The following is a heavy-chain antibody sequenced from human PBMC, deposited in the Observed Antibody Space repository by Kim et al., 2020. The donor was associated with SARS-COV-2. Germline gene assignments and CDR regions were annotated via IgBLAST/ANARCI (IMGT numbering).Heavy chain of an antibody. J-gene: IGHJ6*02. Sequence: GESLKISCKGSGYSFTSYWIGWVRQMPGKGLEWMGIIYPGDSDTRYSPSFQGQVTISADKSISTAYLQGSSLKASDTAMYYCARHGLYCSSTSCRVSSSGWYVDYYYGMDVWGQGTTVTVSS. CDR3: ARHGLYCSSTSCRVSSSGWYVDYYYGMDV. V-gene: IGHV5-51*01. CDR1: GYSFTSYW. CDR2: IYPGDSDT. D-gene: IGHD2-2*01.